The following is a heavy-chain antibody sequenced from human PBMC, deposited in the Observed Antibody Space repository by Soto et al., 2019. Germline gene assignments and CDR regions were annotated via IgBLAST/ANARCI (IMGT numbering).Heavy chain of an antibody. V-gene: IGHV5-51*01. CDR1: GYSFTNYW. CDR3: ARLQTVSTDYYYYMDV. J-gene: IGHJ6*03. Sequence: GESLKISCKGSGYSFTNYWIGWVRQMPGKGLEWLGVIYPGNSETRYSPSFQGQVTISADKSISTAYLQWSSLKASDTAMYYCARLQTVSTDYYYYMDVWGKGTTVTVSS. D-gene: IGHD4-4*01. CDR2: IYPGNSET.